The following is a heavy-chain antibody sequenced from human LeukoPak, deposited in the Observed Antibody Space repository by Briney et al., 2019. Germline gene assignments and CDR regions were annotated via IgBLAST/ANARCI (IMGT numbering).Heavy chain of an antibody. Sequence: VAXVKVSCKASGYTFTSYGISWVRQAPGQGLEWTGWISGYNGNTNYAQKLQGRVTMTTDTSKRRAYMEVRRLRADDTAVYYCARDGPGIQVPAYWGQGTLVTVSS. D-gene: IGHD1-1*01. J-gene: IGHJ4*02. CDR2: ISGYNGNT. V-gene: IGHV1-18*01. CDR3: ARDGPGIQVPAY. CDR1: GYTFTSYG.